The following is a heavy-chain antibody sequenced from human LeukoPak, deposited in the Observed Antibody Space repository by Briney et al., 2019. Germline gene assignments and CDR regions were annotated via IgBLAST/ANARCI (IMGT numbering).Heavy chain of an antibody. CDR3: AKDQKWGQWLETYFDY. Sequence: GESLRLCCAASGFTFSSYAMSWVRQAPGKGLEWVSGISSSGDNTYYADSVKGRFPISRDNSKNTLYLQMNNLRAEDTAIYYCAKDQKWGQWLETYFDYWGQGTLVTVSS. V-gene: IGHV3-23*01. D-gene: IGHD6-19*01. J-gene: IGHJ4*02. CDR2: ISSSGDNT. CDR1: GFTFSSYA.